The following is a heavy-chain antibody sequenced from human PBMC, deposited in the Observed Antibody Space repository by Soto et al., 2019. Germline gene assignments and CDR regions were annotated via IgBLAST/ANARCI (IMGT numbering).Heavy chain of an antibody. D-gene: IGHD3-9*01. CDR1: GFTFSNAW. CDR2: IKKKADGGTT. V-gene: IGHV3-15*01. Sequence: EVQLVESGGGLVKPGGSLRLSCEVSGFTFSNAWMNWVRQAPGKGLEWVGRIKKKADGGTTDHAAPVKGRFTISRNDSKHKVYLQMNSLQTEDTAVYYCTTLNIYKFRSTGYYYWGQGTLVTVSS. CDR3: TTLNIYKFRSTGYYY. J-gene: IGHJ4*02.